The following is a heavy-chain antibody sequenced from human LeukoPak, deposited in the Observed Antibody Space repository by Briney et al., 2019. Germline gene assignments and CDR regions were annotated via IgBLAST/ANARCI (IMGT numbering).Heavy chain of an antibody. CDR1: GASISSYY. D-gene: IGHD3-10*01. J-gene: IGHJ4*02. V-gene: IGHV4-59*08. Sequence: SETLSLTCNVTGASISSYYWSRIRQPPEKGLEWIGYIYYSGSTNYNPSLKSRVTISIDTSKNQFSLSLSSVTAADTAVYYCAAVRGKYYFDYWGQGTLVTVSS. CDR2: IYYSGST. CDR3: AAVRGKYYFDY.